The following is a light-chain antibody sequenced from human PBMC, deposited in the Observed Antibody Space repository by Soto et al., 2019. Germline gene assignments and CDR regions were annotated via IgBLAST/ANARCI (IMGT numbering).Light chain of an antibody. V-gene: IGKV3-15*01. CDR1: QSISGN. CDR3: QQYNNCPRT. CDR2: AAS. Sequence: EIMMTQSPAPLSVSPGERATLSCRASQSISGNLAWYQQKPGQAPGLLIYAASTMATGIPARFSGSGSGTEFTLTISSLQSEDFAVYYCQQYNNCPRTFGQGTKVEIK. J-gene: IGKJ1*01.